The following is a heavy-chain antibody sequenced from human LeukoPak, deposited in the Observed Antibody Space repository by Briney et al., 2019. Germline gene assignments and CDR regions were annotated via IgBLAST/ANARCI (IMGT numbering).Heavy chain of an antibody. D-gene: IGHD2-2*02. CDR3: AKAKGGYYTDAFDI. Sequence: GGSLRLSCAASGFTFSSNTLSWVRQAPGKGLEWVSAISGSGGSTYYADSVKGRFTISRDNSKNTLYLQMNSLRAEDTAVYYCAKAKGGYYTDAFDIWGQGTMVTVSS. J-gene: IGHJ3*02. V-gene: IGHV3-23*01. CDR2: ISGSGGST. CDR1: GFTFSSNT.